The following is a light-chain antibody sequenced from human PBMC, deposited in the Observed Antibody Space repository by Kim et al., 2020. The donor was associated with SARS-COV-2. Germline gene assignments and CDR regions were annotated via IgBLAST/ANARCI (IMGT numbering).Light chain of an antibody. V-gene: IGKV1-16*01. Sequence: SASGGDRVTITCRASQDVRNYLGWFEEKPGKAPRSLIYGASSLQSGVPSRFSGSGSGTDFTLTISSLQPEDFATYYCQHYNGYPYTFGQGTKLEI. CDR2: GAS. J-gene: IGKJ2*01. CDR1: QDVRNY. CDR3: QHYNGYPYT.